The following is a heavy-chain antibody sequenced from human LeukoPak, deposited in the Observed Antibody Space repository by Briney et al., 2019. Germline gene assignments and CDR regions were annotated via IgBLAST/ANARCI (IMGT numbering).Heavy chain of an antibody. CDR1: GFTFSSYE. CDR3: AELGITMVGGV. CDR2: ISSSGSTI. Sequence: GGSLRLSCAASGFTFSSYEMNWVRQAPGKGLEWVSYISSSGSTIYYADSVKGRFTISRDNAKNSLYLQMNSLRAEDTAVYYCAELGITMVGGVWGKGTTVTVSS. D-gene: IGHD3-10*02. J-gene: IGHJ6*04. V-gene: IGHV3-48*03.